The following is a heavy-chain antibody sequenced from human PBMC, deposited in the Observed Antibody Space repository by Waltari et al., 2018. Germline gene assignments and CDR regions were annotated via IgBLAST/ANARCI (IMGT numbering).Heavy chain of an antibody. Sequence: EVQLLESGGGLVQPGGSLRLSCAASGFTFSSYAMSWVRQAPGKGLEWVSVIYSGGSTYYADSVKGRFTISRDNSKNTLYLQMNSLRAEDTAVYYCAKGNTIFGVVIPRNSYYMDVWGKGTTVTVSS. J-gene: IGHJ6*03. V-gene: IGHV3-23*03. CDR2: IYSGGST. D-gene: IGHD3-3*01. CDR1: GFTFSSYA. CDR3: AKGNTIFGVVIPRNSYYMDV.